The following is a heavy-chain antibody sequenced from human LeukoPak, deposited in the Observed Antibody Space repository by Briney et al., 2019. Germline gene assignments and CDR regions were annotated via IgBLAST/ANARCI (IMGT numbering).Heavy chain of an antibody. CDR3: ARASPPIGRVVVAADWFDP. Sequence: SETLSLTCTVSGGSISTYYWSCIRQPAGKGLEWIGRIYTSGSTDYNPSLKSRVTMSVDTSKNQFSLNLSSVTAADTAVYYCARASPPIGRVVVAADWFDPWGQGTLVTVSS. D-gene: IGHD2-15*01. CDR1: GGSISTYY. CDR2: IYTSGST. V-gene: IGHV4-4*07. J-gene: IGHJ5*02.